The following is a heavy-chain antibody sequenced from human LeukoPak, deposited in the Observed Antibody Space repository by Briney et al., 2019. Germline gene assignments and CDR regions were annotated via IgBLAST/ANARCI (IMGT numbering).Heavy chain of an antibody. CDR3: ARLVAGVEGRGSYRPAYFYGMDV. J-gene: IGHJ6*02. CDR1: GGSINSFY. V-gene: IGHV4-59*08. CDR2: IYYSGST. D-gene: IGHD3-10*01. Sequence: SETLSLTCTVSGGSINSFYWNWIRQPPGKGLEWIGYIYYSGSTSYNPSLKSRVTISIDSSKTQFSLKLSSVTAADTAVYYCARLVAGVEGRGSYRPAYFYGMDVWGRGTTVTVSS.